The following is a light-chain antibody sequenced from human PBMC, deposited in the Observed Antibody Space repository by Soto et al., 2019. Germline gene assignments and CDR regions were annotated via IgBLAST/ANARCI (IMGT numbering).Light chain of an antibody. V-gene: IGKV1-17*03. CDR2: AAS. J-gene: IGKJ1*01. CDR1: QDIRNG. CDR3: LQRNEFPRT. Sequence: DIQMTQSPPAMSASVGDGVTITCRASQDIRNGLAWFQQKPGQVPKRLIYAASSLQSGVPSRFSAYGSGTEFTLTNSSLQPEDFATYYCLQRNEFPRTFGQGNKVEF.